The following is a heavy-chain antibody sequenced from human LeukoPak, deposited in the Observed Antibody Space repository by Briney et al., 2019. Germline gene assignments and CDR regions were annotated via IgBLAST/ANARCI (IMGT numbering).Heavy chain of an antibody. CDR3: ARVRLENYYDSSGYYDDAFDI. J-gene: IGHJ3*02. V-gene: IGHV3-21*01. Sequence: GGSLRLSCAASGFTFSSYSMNWVRQARGKGLEWVSFISSSSSYIYYADSVKGRFTISRDNAKNSLYLQMNSLRAEDAAVYYCARVRLENYYDSSGYYDDAFDIWGQGTMVTVSS. CDR1: GFTFSSYS. CDR2: ISSSSSYI. D-gene: IGHD3-22*01.